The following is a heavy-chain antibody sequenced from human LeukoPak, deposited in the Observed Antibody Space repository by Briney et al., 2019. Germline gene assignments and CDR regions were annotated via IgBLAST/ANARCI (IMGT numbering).Heavy chain of an antibody. V-gene: IGHV3-7*01. CDR3: ARDRGYFDY. CDR1: GFTFSNAW. Sequence: GGSLRLSCAASGFTFSNAWMSWVRQAPGKGLEWVANIKQDGSEKYYVDSVKGRFTISRDNAKNSLYLQMNSLRAEDTAVYYCARDRGYFDYWGQGTLVTVSS. J-gene: IGHJ4*02. CDR2: IKQDGSEK.